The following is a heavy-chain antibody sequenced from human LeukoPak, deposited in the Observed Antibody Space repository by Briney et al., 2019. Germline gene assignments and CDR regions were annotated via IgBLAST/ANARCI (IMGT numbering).Heavy chain of an antibody. CDR2: IYYSGNT. J-gene: IGHJ4*02. CDR3: ARSYYYDYRQIDY. V-gene: IGHV4-39*01. CDR1: GDSISTSSYY. Sequence: PSETLSLTCTVSGDSISTSSYYWGWIRQPPGKGLEWLGSIYYSGNTYYNPSLKSRVTISVDTSKNQFSLNLYSVTAADTAVFYCARSYYYDYRQIDYWGQGTLVTVSS. D-gene: IGHD3-22*01.